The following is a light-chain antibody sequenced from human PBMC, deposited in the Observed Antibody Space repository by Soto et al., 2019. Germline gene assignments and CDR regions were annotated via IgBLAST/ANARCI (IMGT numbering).Light chain of an antibody. V-gene: IGLV2-14*01. Sequence: QSVVTQPASLSGSPGQSITISCTGTSSDVGGYNYVSWYQQHPGKAPKLMIYDVSNRPSGVSNRFSGSKSGNTASLTISGLQAEDEADYYRSSYTSSSRGVFGTGTRSPS. CDR1: SSDVGGYNY. CDR2: DVS. CDR3: SSYTSSSRGV. J-gene: IGLJ1*01.